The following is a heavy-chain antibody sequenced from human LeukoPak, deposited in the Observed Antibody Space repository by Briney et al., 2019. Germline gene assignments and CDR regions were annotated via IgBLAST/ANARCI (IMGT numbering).Heavy chain of an antibody. D-gene: IGHD6-13*01. CDR1: GFTFSSYG. CDR2: ISYNGSNK. CDR3: AKDLVVAAAGTWFDP. J-gene: IGHJ5*02. V-gene: IGHV3-30*18. Sequence: PGGSLRLSCAASGFTFSSYGMHWVRQAPGKGLEWVAVISYNGSNKYYADSVKGRFTISRDNSKNTLYLQMNSLRAEDTAVYYCAKDLVVAAAGTWFDPWGQGTLVTVSS.